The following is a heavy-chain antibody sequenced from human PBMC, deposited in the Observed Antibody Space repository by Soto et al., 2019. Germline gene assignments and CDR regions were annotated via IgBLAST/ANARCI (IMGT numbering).Heavy chain of an antibody. J-gene: IGHJ4*02. Sequence: QVHLVQSGREMKNPGATVTVSCQASGYTFTSYGITWVRQAPGQGLEWMGWISAYDGNTKYAEKVQGRVTMTRHTSTRAAYMELRSLRADDTAIYYCAGESPSHYDYLLFIYRDPLDYGGQGTLFTVSS. CDR1: GYTFTSYG. D-gene: IGHD3-16*01. V-gene: IGHV1-18*01. CDR3: AGESPSHYDYLLFIYRDPLDY. CDR2: ISAYDGNT.